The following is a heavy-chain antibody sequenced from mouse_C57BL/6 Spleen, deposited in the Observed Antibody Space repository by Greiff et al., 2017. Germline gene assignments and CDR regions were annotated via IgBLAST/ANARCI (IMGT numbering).Heavy chain of an antibody. D-gene: IGHD3-3*01. CDR1: GYAFTNYL. CDR3: ARSRRDAMNY. J-gene: IGHJ4*01. Sequence: QVQLQQSGAELVRPGTSVKVSCKASGYAFTNYLLEWVKQRPGQGLEWIGVINPGSGGTNYNEKFKGKATLTAYNSSSTAYMQLSSLTSEDSAVYFCARSRRDAMNYGGQGTSVTVSS. CDR2: INPGSGGT. V-gene: IGHV1-54*01.